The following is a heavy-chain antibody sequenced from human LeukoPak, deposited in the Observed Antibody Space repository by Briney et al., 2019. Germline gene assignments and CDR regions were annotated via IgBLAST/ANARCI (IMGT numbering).Heavy chain of an antibody. CDR3: ATSGNYYLKY. CDR1: GFTFDDYA. CDR2: ISRNSGSI. Sequence: GGSLRLSCAASGFTFDDYAMHWVRQAPGKGLEWVSGISRNSGSIGYGDSVKGRFTISRDNAKNALSLQMNSLRDEDTAVYYCATSGNYYLKYWGQGTLVTVSS. D-gene: IGHD1-26*01. J-gene: IGHJ4*02. V-gene: IGHV3-9*01.